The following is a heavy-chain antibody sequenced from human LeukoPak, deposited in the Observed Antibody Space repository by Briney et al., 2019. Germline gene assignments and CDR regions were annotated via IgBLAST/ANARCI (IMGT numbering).Heavy chain of an antibody. CDR3: ARRGRGRYVWGSYALNWFDP. J-gene: IGHJ5*02. CDR2: INHSGST. CDR1: GGSISSSSYY. D-gene: IGHD3-16*01. Sequence: PSETLSLTCTVSGGSISSSSYYWSWIRQPPGKGLEWIGEINHSGSTNYNPSLKSRVTISVDTSKNQFSLKLSSVTAADTAVYYCARRGRGRYVWGSYALNWFDPWGQGTLVTVSS. V-gene: IGHV4-39*07.